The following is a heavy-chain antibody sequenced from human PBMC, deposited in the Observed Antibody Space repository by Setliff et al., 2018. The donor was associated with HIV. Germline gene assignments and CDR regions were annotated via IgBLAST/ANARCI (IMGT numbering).Heavy chain of an antibody. J-gene: IGHJ4*02. V-gene: IGHV4-31*03. Sequence: SSETLSLTCTVSGGSIRSGNYYCSWIRQHPGKGLEWIGNIYYSGSTYYNPSLKSRVTISVDTSKNQLFLKLSSVTAADTAVYYCARGANYYESNGYYDYWGQGTLVTVSS. D-gene: IGHD3-22*01. CDR3: ARGANYYESNGYYDY. CDR1: GGSIRSGNYY. CDR2: IYYSGST.